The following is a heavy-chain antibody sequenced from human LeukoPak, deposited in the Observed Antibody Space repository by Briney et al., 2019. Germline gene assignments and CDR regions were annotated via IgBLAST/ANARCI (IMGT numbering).Heavy chain of an antibody. J-gene: IGHJ6*03. D-gene: IGHD5-18*01. V-gene: IGHV3-9*01. CDR2: ISWNSFTI. CDR3: AKDIGRVDTASTYMDV. Sequence: GGSLRLSCAASGFTFDEYAMHWVRQAPGKGLEGVSGISWNSFTIGYADSVKGRFTISRDNAKSSLYLQMNSLRVENTPLYYCAKDIGRVDTASTYMDVWGKGTTVTISS. CDR1: GFTFDEYA.